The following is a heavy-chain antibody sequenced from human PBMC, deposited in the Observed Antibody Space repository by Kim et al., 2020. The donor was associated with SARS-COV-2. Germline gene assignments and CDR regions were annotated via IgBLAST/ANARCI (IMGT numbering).Heavy chain of an antibody. CDR3: AYSALDPYYFDY. D-gene: IGHD2-21*01. CDR1: GFTFSSYE. CDR2: ISSSGSTI. V-gene: IGHV3-48*03. Sequence: GGSLRLSCAASGFTFSSYEMNWVRQAPGKGLEWVSYISSSGSTIYYADSVKGRFTISRDNAKNSLYLQMNSLRAEDTAVYYCAYSALDPYYFDYWGQGTLVTFSS. J-gene: IGHJ4*02.